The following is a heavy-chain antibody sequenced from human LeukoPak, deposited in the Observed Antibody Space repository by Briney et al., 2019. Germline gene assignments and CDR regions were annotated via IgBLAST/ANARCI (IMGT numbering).Heavy chain of an antibody. D-gene: IGHD1-26*01. Sequence: GGSLRLSCAASGFTFSSYGMHWVRQAPGKGLEWVAFIRSDGSIKYYPDSVKGRFTISRDNAKNSLYLQMNSLRAEDTALYHCARDAEGATNWFDPWGQGTLVTVSS. CDR3: ARDAEGATNWFDP. CDR1: GFTFSSYG. V-gene: IGHV3-30*02. J-gene: IGHJ5*02. CDR2: IRSDGSIK.